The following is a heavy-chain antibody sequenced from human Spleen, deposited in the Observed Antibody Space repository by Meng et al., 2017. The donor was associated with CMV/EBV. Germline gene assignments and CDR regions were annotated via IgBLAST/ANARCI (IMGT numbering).Heavy chain of an antibody. V-gene: IGHV3-74*03. D-gene: IGHD5-12*01. J-gene: IGHJ4*02. CDR1: GFTFNSHW. CDR3: ARDRGYNGYGYFFDY. CDR2: IDGDGRST. Sequence: GESLKISCAASGFTFNSHWMHWVRQGPGKGLEWVSRIDGDGRSTTYADSVKGRFTISRDNARNSLSLQMNSLRAEDTAVYFCARDRGYNGYGYFFDYWGQGIQVTVSS.